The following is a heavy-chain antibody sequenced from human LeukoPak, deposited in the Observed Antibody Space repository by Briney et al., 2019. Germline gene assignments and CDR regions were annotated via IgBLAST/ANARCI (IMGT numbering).Heavy chain of an antibody. CDR2: IYYSGST. CDR1: GGSISSSSYY. Sequence: SETLSLTCTVSGGSISSSSYYWGWIRQPPGEGLEWIGSIYYSGSTYYNPSLKSRATISVDTSKNQFSLKLSSVTAADTAVYYCARRVQDYYYYYGMDVWGQGTTVTVSS. CDR3: ARRVQDYYYYYGMDV. J-gene: IGHJ6*02. D-gene: IGHD3-10*01. V-gene: IGHV4-39*01.